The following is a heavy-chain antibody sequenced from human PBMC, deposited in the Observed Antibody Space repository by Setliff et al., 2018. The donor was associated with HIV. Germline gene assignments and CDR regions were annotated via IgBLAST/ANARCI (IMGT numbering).Heavy chain of an antibody. D-gene: IGHD1-26*01. CDR2: INHSGST. V-gene: IGHV4-34*01. J-gene: IGHJ4*02. CDR1: GGSFSGYY. Sequence: SETLSLTCAVYGGSFSGYYWSWIRQPPGKGLEWIGEINHSGSTNYNMSLSSRVTISLDASRNQFSLELISVTAADTAVYYCAGGPGTTSIDYWAQGTLVTVSS. CDR3: AGGPGTTSIDY.